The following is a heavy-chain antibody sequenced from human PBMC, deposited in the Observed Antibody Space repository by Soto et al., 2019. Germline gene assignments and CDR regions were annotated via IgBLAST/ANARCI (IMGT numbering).Heavy chain of an antibody. CDR1: GGSVSSGSYY. Sequence: NPSETLSLTCTVSGGSVSSGSYYWSWIRQPPGKGLEWIGYIYYSGSTNYNPSLKSRVTISVDTSKNQFSLKLSSVTAADTAVYYCARGGGPIPAYGMDVWGQGTTVTVSS. CDR3: ARGGGPIPAYGMDV. CDR2: IYYSGST. J-gene: IGHJ6*02. D-gene: IGHD2-21*01. V-gene: IGHV4-61*01.